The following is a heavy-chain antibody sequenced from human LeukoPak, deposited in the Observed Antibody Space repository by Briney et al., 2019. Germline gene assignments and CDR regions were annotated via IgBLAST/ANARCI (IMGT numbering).Heavy chain of an antibody. V-gene: IGHV4-39*01. Sequence: SETLSLTCTVSGGSISSSSYYWGWIRQPPGKGLEWIGSIYYSGSTYYNPSLKSRVTISVDTSKNQFSLKLSPVTAADTAVYYCARGRSPITMVRGVKGGNYYYMDVWGKGTTVTVSS. CDR1: GGSISSSSYY. CDR2: IYYSGST. D-gene: IGHD3-10*01. CDR3: ARGRSPITMVRGVKGGNYYYMDV. J-gene: IGHJ6*03.